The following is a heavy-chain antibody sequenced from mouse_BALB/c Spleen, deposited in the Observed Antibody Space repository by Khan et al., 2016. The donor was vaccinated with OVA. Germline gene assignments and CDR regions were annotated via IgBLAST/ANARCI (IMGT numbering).Heavy chain of an antibody. D-gene: IGHD1-1*01. CDR3: TRLAYYYDSEGFAY. Sequence: EVELVESGGDLVKPGGSLKLSCAVSGFTFSTYGMSWVRLTPDKRLEWVATVSTGGSYTYYPDSVKGRFTISRDNAKNTLYLQMSGLKSEDTAMFYCTRLAYYYDSEGFAYWGQGTLVTVSA. CDR1: GFTFSTYG. J-gene: IGHJ3*01. CDR2: VSTGGSYT. V-gene: IGHV5-6*01.